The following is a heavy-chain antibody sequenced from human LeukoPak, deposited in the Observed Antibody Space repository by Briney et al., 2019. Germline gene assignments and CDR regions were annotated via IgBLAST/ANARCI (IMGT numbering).Heavy chain of an antibody. CDR3: ARDRAQAGYFDY. J-gene: IGHJ4*02. CDR2: ISYDGSNK. Sequence: GGSLRLSCAASGFTFSSYAMHWVRQAPGKGLEWVAVISYDGSNKYYADSVKGRFTISRDNSKNTLYLQVNSLRAEDTAVYYCARDRAQAGYFDYWGQGTLVTVSS. CDR1: GFTFSSYA. D-gene: IGHD5-24*01. V-gene: IGHV3-30-3*01.